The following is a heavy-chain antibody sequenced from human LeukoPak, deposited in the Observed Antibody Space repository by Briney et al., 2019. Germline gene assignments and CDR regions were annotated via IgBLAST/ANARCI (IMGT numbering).Heavy chain of an antibody. CDR2: IYYSGST. D-gene: IGHD6-13*01. CDR3: ARLRAASGSFDY. Sequence: SETLSLTCTVSGDSISSGGYYWSWIRQHPGKGLEWIGYIYYSGSTFYNPSLKSRLTISVDTSKTQFSLKLSSVTAADTAVYFCARLRAASGSFDYWGQGTLVPVSS. V-gene: IGHV4-31*03. J-gene: IGHJ4*02. CDR1: GDSISSGGYY.